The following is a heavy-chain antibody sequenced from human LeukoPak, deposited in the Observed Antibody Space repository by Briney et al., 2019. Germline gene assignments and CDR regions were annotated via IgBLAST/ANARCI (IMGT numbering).Heavy chain of an antibody. J-gene: IGHJ6*02. CDR2: ISGSGDST. V-gene: IGHV3-23*01. CDR1: GFTFSSYA. Sequence: GGSLRLSCAASGFTFSSYAMSWVRQAPGKGLEWVSTISGSGDSTYYADSEKGRFTISRDNSKNTLYLQMNSLRAEDTAVYYCAKDSWYSGHYYYGMDVWAKGPRSPSP. CDR3: AKDSWYSGHYYYGMDV. D-gene: IGHD2-15*01.